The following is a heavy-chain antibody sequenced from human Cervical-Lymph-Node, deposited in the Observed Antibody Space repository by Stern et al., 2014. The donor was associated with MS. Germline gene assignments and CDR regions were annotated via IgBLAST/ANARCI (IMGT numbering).Heavy chain of an antibody. CDR2: ISYDGSKQ. D-gene: IGHD2-2*02. Sequence: VQLVESGGGVVQPGGSLRLSCVASGFTFTTSGMHWVRQAPGQGLDWVAVISYDGSKQYYGDSVKGRFTISRDNSKNTVYLQMNSLRPEDTAVYYCANAAALSCRSPSCYKAFEYWGQGILVTVSS. J-gene: IGHJ4*02. CDR3: ANAAALSCRSPSCYKAFEY. CDR1: GFTFTTSG. V-gene: IGHV3-30*18.